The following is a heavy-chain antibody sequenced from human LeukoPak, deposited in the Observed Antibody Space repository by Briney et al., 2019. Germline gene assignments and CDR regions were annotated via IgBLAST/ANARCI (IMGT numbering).Heavy chain of an antibody. Sequence: SETLSLTCTVSGGSISSSSYYWGWIRQPPGKGLEWIGSIYTSGSTNYNPSLKSRVTMSVDTSKNQFSLKLSSVTAADTAVYYCARVWFGADYYYYMDVWGKGTTVTISS. CDR2: IYTSGST. CDR1: GGSISSSSYY. V-gene: IGHV4-39*07. J-gene: IGHJ6*03. CDR3: ARVWFGADYYYYMDV. D-gene: IGHD3-10*01.